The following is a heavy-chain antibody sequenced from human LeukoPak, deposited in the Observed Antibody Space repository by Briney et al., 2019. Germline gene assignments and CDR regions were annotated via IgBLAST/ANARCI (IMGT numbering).Heavy chain of an antibody. CDR3: ARGVDYYGV. Sequence: SETLSLTCAVYGGSFSGYSWNWIRQPPAKGLEWIGEINHSGGTNYNPSLKSRVTISVDTSKKQFSLKLSSVTAADTALYYCARGVDYYGVWGQGTLVAVSS. J-gene: IGHJ4*02. CDR2: INHSGGT. D-gene: IGHD3-10*01. CDR1: GGSFSGYS. V-gene: IGHV4-34*01.